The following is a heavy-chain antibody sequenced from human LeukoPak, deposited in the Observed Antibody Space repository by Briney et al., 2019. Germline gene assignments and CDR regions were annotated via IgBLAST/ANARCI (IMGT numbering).Heavy chain of an antibody. CDR1: GGSISSSSYY. CDR2: IYYSGST. CDR3: ASRTWDRVQPQGFYYMDV. J-gene: IGHJ6*03. V-gene: IGHV4-39*01. D-gene: IGHD1-14*01. Sequence: SETLSLTCTVSGGSISSSSYYWGWIRQPPGKGLEWIGSIYYSGSTCYNPSLKSRVTISVDTSKNQFSLKLSSVTAADTAVYYCASRTWDRVQPQGFYYMDVWGKGTTVTISS.